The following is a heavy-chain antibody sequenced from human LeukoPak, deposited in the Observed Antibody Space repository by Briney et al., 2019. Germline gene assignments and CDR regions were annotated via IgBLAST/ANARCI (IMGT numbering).Heavy chain of an antibody. V-gene: IGHV4-38-2*02. CDR3: ARDTILSGSPLDY. Sequence: SETLSLTCTVSGYSISSGYYWGWIRQPPGKGLEWIGSIYHSGSTYYNPSLKSRVTISVDTSKNQFSLKLSSVTAADTAVYYCARDTILSGSPLDYWGQGTLVTVSS. CDR2: IYHSGST. J-gene: IGHJ4*02. CDR1: GYSISSGYY. D-gene: IGHD3-10*01.